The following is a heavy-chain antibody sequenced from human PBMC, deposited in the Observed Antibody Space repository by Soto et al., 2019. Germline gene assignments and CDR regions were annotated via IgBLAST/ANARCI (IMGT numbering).Heavy chain of an antibody. D-gene: IGHD6-13*01. CDR3: AKVPPPSYSSSWAASDY. J-gene: IGHJ4*02. CDR1: GCTCSSYG. V-gene: IGHV3-30*18. CDR2: ISYDGSNK. Sequence: GGSLRLSCASSGCTCSSYGMRWVRQAPGKGLEWVAVISYDGSNKYYADSVKGRFTISRDNSKNTLYLQMNSLRAEDTAVYYCAKVPPPSYSSSWAASDYWGQGTLVTVSS.